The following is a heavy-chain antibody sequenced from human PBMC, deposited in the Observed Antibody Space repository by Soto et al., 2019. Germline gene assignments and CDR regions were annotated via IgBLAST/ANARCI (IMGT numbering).Heavy chain of an antibody. CDR1: GFTFSRHA. J-gene: IGHJ4*02. Sequence: EVQLLESGGALVQPGGSLRLSCAASGFTFSRHAMSWVRQAPGKGLEWVSAITGSGGSTYYADSVKGRFTISRDNSKNTLYLQMNSLIAEDTAVYSCAKVMGAYVTQYYFDYWGQGTLVTVSS. D-gene: IGHD2-21*02. CDR3: AKVMGAYVTQYYFDY. V-gene: IGHV3-23*01. CDR2: ITGSGGST.